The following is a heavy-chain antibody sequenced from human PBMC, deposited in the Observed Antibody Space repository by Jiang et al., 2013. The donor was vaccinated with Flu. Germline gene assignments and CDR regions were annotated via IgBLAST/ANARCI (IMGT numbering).Heavy chain of an antibody. CDR3: ARGARGSAAAGDY. V-gene: IGHV4-61*02. CDR1: GGSISSGGYY. J-gene: IGHJ4*02. CDR2: IYISGST. Sequence: VSGGSISSGGYYWSWIRQPAGKGLEWIGRIYISGSTNYNPSLKSRVTISVDTSKNQFSLKLNSVTAADTAVYYCARGARGSAAAGDYWGQGTLVTVSS. D-gene: IGHD6-25*01.